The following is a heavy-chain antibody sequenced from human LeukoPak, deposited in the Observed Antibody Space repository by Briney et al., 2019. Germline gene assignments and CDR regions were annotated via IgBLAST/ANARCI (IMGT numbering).Heavy chain of an antibody. V-gene: IGHV3-23*01. CDR2: ISDRSGST. CDR3: AKARSSFRLVY. D-gene: IGHD6-6*01. Sequence: PGGSLRLSCAASGFAFRSFAMSWVRQAPGKGLEWVSGISDRSGSTYYADSVKGRFIISRDNSKNTLYLQMNSLRAEDTAVYYCAKARSSFRLVYWGQGTLVTVSS. J-gene: IGHJ4*02. CDR1: GFAFRSFA.